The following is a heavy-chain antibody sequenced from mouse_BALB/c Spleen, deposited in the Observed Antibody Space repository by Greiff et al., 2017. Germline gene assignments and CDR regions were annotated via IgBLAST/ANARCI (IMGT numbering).Heavy chain of an antibody. CDR2: ISSGGSYT. Sequence: EVMLVESGGGLVKPGGSLKLSCAASGFTFSSYAMSWVRQSPEKRLEWVAEISSGGSYTYYPDTVTGRFTISRDNAKNTLYLEMSSLRSEDTAMYYCARSGLLRPFYAMDYWGQGTSVTVSS. V-gene: IGHV5-9-4*01. J-gene: IGHJ4*01. CDR3: ARSGLLRPFYAMDY. CDR1: GFTFSSYA. D-gene: IGHD1-2*01.